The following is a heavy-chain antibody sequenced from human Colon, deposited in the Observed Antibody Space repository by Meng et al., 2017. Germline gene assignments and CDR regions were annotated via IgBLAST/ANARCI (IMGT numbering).Heavy chain of an antibody. Sequence: QVQLRESGPGLVGPSETLSLTCTVSGGSVSSGTYYWSWIRQPPGKGLEWIGCIYYSGTTNYNPSLKSRVTISVDTSKNQFSLKLSSVTPADTAVYFCARDRVPGKYWGQGTLVTVSS. CDR1: GGSVSSGTYY. V-gene: IGHV4-61*01. J-gene: IGHJ4*02. CDR2: IYYSGTT. D-gene: IGHD1-14*01. CDR3: ARDRVPGKY.